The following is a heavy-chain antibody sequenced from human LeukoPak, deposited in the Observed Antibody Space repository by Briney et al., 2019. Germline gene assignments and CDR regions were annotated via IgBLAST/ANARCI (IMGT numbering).Heavy chain of an antibody. D-gene: IGHD1-26*01. V-gene: IGHV1-69*05. Sequence: GASVKVSCKASGGTFSSYAISWVRQAPGQGLEWMGGIIPIFGTANYAQKFQGRVTITTDESTSTAYMELSSLRSEDTAVYYCASSTAGSYYYYYYMDVWGKGTTVTVSS. CDR2: IIPIFGTA. CDR1: GGTFSSYA. CDR3: ASSTAGSYYYYYYMDV. J-gene: IGHJ6*03.